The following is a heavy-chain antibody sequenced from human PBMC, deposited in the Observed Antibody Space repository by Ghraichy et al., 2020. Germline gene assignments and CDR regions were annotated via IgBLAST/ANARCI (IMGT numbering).Heavy chain of an antibody. CDR3: AREVATILD. V-gene: IGHV3-48*03. D-gene: IGHD5-24*01. J-gene: IGHJ4*02. CDR1: GFTFSSYE. CDR2: ISSSGSTI. Sequence: GGSPRLSCAASGFTFSSYEMNWVRQAPGKGLEWVSYISSSGSTIYYADSVKGRFTISRDNAKNSLYLQMNSLRAEDTAVYYCAREVATILDWGQGTLVTVSS.